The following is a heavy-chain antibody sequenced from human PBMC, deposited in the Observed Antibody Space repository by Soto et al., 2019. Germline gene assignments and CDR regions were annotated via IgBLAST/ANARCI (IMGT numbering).Heavy chain of an antibody. V-gene: IGHV4-30-4*01. CDR1: GDSISTVDYF. Sequence: PSETLSLTCSVSGDSISTVDYFWAWIRQPPGQALEYIGYLYKSATTYYNPSFEGRVAISLDTSKSHFSRNVTSVTAADTAVYFCARGRYCLTGSCFPNWFDSWGKGTLGTASS. CDR3: ARGRYCLTGSCFPNWFDS. CDR2: LYKSATT. D-gene: IGHD2-15*01. J-gene: IGHJ5*01.